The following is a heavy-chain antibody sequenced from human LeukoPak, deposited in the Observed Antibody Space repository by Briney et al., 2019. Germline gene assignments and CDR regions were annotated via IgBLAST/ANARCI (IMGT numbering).Heavy chain of an antibody. CDR3: AREEADSSSWPQLYYYYYGMDV. Sequence: SQTLSLTCAISEDSVSSNSAAWNWIRQSPSRGLEWLGRTYYRSKWYNDYAVSVKSRITINPDTSKNQFSLQLNSVTPEDTAVYYCAREEADSSSWPQLYYYYYGMDVWGQGTTVTVSS. CDR1: EDSVSSNSAA. CDR2: TYYRSKWYN. J-gene: IGHJ6*02. D-gene: IGHD6-13*01. V-gene: IGHV6-1*01.